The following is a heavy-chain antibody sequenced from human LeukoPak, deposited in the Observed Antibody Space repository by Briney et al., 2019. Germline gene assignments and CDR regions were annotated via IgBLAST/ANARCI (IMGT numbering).Heavy chain of an antibody. Sequence: ASVKVSCKASGYTFTSYYMHWVRQAPGQGLEWMGIINPSGGSTSYAQKFQGRVTMTRDMSTSTVYMELSSLRSEDTAVYYCARGPYYYGSGSYYNYYYYYMDVWGKGTTVTISS. CDR2: INPSGGST. J-gene: IGHJ6*03. V-gene: IGHV1-46*01. CDR3: ARGPYYYGSGSYYNYYYYYMDV. D-gene: IGHD3-10*01. CDR1: GYTFTSYY.